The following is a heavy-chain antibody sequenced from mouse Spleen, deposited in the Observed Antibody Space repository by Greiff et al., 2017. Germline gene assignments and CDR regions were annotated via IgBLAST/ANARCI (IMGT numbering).Heavy chain of an antibody. CDR2: IYPRSGNT. CDR3: AREGGADYAMDY. J-gene: IGHJ4*01. V-gene: IGHV1-81*01. CDR1: GYTFTSYG. Sequence: QVHVKQSGAELARPGASVKLSCKASGYTFTSYGISWVKQRTGQGLEWIGEIYPRSGNTYYNEKFKGKATLTADKSSSTAYMELRSLTSEDSAVYFCAREGGADYAMDYWGQGTSVTVSS. D-gene: IGHD6-1*01.